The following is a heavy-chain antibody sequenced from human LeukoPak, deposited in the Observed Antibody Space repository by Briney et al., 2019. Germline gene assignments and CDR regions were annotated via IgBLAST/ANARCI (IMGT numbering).Heavy chain of an antibody. J-gene: IGHJ4*02. CDR1: GGSINGYY. CDR2: IAYNGNT. Sequence: SESLSLTCSVSGGSINGYYWKWIRQPPGKGLEWIGHIAYNGNTNYSPSLKSRVTMSIDTSKNQFSLKLPSVTAADTAVYYCARAGTSGWYGEYWGRGILVTVSA. V-gene: IGHV4-59*01. D-gene: IGHD6-19*01. CDR3: ARAGTSGWYGEY.